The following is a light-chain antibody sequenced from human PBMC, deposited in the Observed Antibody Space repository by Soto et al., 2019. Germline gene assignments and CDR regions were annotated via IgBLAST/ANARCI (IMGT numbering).Light chain of an antibody. CDR2: DAS. CDR3: QQYSSHWT. Sequence: DIQMTQSPSTLSASVGDRVTISCRASQSISSWLAWYQQKPGKAPNLLIYDASSLQSGVPSRFSGIGSGTEFTLTISSLQPDDFATYYCQQYSSHWTFGQGTKVDMK. J-gene: IGKJ1*01. V-gene: IGKV1-5*01. CDR1: QSISSW.